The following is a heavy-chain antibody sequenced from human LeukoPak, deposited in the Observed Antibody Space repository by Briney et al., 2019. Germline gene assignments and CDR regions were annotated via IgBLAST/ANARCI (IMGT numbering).Heavy chain of an antibody. CDR2: ISSSGGKM. Sequence: GGSLRLSCAASGFAISSYTMNWVRLAPGKGLEWVSSISSSGGKMYYADSLKGRFTVSRDNANNSLYLQMNSLRADDTAVYYCARALEADYWGQGTLVTVSS. V-gene: IGHV3-21*01. CDR1: GFAISSYT. J-gene: IGHJ4*02. CDR3: ARALEADY.